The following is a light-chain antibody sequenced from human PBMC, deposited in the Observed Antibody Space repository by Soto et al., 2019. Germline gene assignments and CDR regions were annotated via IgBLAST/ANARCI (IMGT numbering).Light chain of an antibody. V-gene: IGKV3-11*01. CDR3: QQRSNWYT. Sequence: EIVLTQSPATLSLSPGERATLSCRASQSVSSYLAWYQQKPGQAPRLLIYDASNRATGIPARFSVSGSGTDFTLTISILEPEDFAVYYCQQRSNWYTFVQGTKLEIK. CDR1: QSVSSY. J-gene: IGKJ2*01. CDR2: DAS.